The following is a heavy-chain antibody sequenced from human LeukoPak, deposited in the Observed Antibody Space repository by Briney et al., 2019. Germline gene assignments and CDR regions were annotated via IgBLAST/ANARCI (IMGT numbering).Heavy chain of an antibody. D-gene: IGHD2-2*01. CDR3: ARDGRSSTSCYEGGFDP. CDR2: ISAYNGNT. CDR1: GYTFTSYG. V-gene: IGHV1-18*01. Sequence: ASVKVSCKASGYTFTSYGISWVRQAPGQGLEWMGWISAYNGNTNYAQKLQGRVTMTTDTSTSTAYMELRSLRSDDTAVYYCARDGRSSTSCYEGGFDPWGQGTLVTVSS. J-gene: IGHJ5*02.